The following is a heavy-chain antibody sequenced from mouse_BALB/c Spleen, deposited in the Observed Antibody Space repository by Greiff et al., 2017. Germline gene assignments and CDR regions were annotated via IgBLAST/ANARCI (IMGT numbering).Heavy chain of an antibody. CDR1: GFAFSSYD. J-gene: IGHJ3*01. CDR2: ISSGGGST. D-gene: IGHD2-3*01. Sequence: EVMLVESGGGLVKPGGSLKLSCAASGFAFSSYDMSWVRQTPEKRLEWVAYISSGGGSTYYPDTVKGRFTISRDNAKNTLYLQMSSLKSEDTAMYYCARQGYDGYYVDAYWGQGTLVTVSA. V-gene: IGHV5-12-1*01. CDR3: ARQGYDGYYVDAY.